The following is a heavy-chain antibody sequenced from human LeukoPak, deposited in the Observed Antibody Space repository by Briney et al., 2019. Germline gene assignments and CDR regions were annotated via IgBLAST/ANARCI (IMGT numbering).Heavy chain of an antibody. D-gene: IGHD1/OR15-1a*01. CDR3: AKDEHSVGSDDY. CDR1: GFTFSSYS. V-gene: IGHV3-30*18. Sequence: PGGSLRLSCAASGFTFSSYSMNWVRQAPGKGLEWVAVISYDGSNKYYADSVKGRFTISRDNSKNTLYLQMNSLRAEDTAVYYCAKDEHSVGSDDYWGQGTLVTVSS. J-gene: IGHJ4*02. CDR2: ISYDGSNK.